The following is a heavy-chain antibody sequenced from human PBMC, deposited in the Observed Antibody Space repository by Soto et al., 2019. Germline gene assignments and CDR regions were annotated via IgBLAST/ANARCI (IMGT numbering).Heavy chain of an antibody. V-gene: IGHV4-4*02. D-gene: IGHD2-2*01. CDR2: IYHSGST. CDR1: GASISSSNW. J-gene: IGHJ6*02. CDR3: ARVVGGYYYGMDV. Sequence: QVQLQESSTGLVKPSGTLSLTCAVSGASISSSNWWSWVRQPPGKGLEWIGEIYHSGSTNYNPSLKSRVTISVDKSKNQFSLKLSSVTAADTAVYYCARVVGGYYYGMDVWGQGTTVTVSS.